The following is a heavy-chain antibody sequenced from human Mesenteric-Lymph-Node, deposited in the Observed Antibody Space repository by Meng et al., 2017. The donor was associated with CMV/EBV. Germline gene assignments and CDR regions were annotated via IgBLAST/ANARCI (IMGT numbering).Heavy chain of an antibody. J-gene: IGHJ4*02. CDR2: ISTYNADT. CDR3: ARVPAPYYYDSSGPFDY. CDR1: GYTFNTYA. V-gene: IGHV1-18*01. D-gene: IGHD3-22*01. Sequence: ASVKVSCKASGYTFNTYAVTWVRQAPGQGLEWMGWISTYNADTNYAQKLQGRVTMTTDTSTSTAYMELRSLRSDDTAVYFCARVPAPYYYDSSGPFDYWGQGTLVTVSS.